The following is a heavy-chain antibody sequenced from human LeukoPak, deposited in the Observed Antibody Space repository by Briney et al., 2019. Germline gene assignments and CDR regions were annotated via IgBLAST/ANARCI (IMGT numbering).Heavy chain of an antibody. CDR2: ISPNSGGT. J-gene: IGHJ4*02. V-gene: IGHV1-2*02. CDR1: GYTFTGYY. D-gene: IGHD2-2*02. CDR3: ARDVRMAIPSGGY. Sequence: GSVKVSCKASGYTFTGYYLLWVRQAPGQGLEWMGWISPNSGGTHCAQKFQDRVTMTRDTSITAAYMELSRLRSDDTAVYYCARDVRMAIPSGGYWGQGTLVSVST.